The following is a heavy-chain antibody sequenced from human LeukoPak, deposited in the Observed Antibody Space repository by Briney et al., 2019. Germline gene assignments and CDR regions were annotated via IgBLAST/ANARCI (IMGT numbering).Heavy chain of an antibody. V-gene: IGHV1-8*01. D-gene: IGHD3-22*01. CDR3: ARTTHYDSSANLDY. J-gene: IGHJ4*02. CDR1: GYTFTSYD. Sequence: ASVKVSCKTSGYTFTSYDINWVRQATGQGLEWMGWMNPNSGNTGYAQKFQGRVTMTRNTSISTAYMELSSLRSEDTAVYYCARTTHYDSSANLDYWGQGTLVTASS. CDR2: MNPNSGNT.